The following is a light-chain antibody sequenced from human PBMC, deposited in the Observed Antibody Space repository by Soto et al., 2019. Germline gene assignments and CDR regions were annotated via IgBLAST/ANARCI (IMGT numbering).Light chain of an antibody. J-gene: IGLJ1*01. CDR3: QSYDSSLSGYV. Sequence: VLTQPPSVSGAPGQRVTISCTGSSSNIGAGYDVHWYQQLPGTAPKLLIYANNNRPSGVPDRFSGSKSGTSASLAITGLQAEDEADYYCQSYDSSLSGYVFGTGTKLTVL. V-gene: IGLV1-40*01. CDR2: ANN. CDR1: SSNIGAGYD.